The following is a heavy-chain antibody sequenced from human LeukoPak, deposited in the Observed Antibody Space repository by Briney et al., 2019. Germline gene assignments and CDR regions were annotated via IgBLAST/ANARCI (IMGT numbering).Heavy chain of an antibody. CDR2: GYYSGST. CDR3: ARRTGTAGGNHFDY. Sequence: SETLSLTCTVSGGSISTSSHYWGWIRQPPGKGLEWIGSGYYSGSTHYSPSLKSRVTISVDTSKNQFSLNLSSMTAADTAVYDCARRTGTAGGNHFDYWGQGTLVTVSS. V-gene: IGHV4-39*01. J-gene: IGHJ4*02. D-gene: IGHD1/OR15-1a*01. CDR1: GGSISTSSHY.